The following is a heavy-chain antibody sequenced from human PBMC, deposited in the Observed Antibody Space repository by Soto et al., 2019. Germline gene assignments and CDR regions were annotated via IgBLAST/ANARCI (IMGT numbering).Heavy chain of an antibody. V-gene: IGHV1-18*01. Sequence: QVQLVQSGAEVKKPGASVKVSCKASGYTFTSYGISWVRQAPGQGREWMGWISAYNGNTKYAQKLQGRVNLTTDTSTSTAYMELRSLRSDDTAVYYCARDGFLRYCSSTSCRSPVDYWGQGTLVTVSS. CDR2: ISAYNGNT. CDR3: ARDGFLRYCSSTSCRSPVDY. J-gene: IGHJ4*02. CDR1: GYTFTSYG. D-gene: IGHD2-2*01.